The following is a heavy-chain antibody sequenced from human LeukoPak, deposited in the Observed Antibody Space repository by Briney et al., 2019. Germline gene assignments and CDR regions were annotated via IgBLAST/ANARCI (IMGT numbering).Heavy chain of an antibody. CDR2: IIPIFGTA. CDR3: ARTSSGWNYYFDY. V-gene: IGHV1-69*13. CDR1: GGTFSSYA. J-gene: IGHJ4*02. D-gene: IGHD6-19*01. Sequence: SVEVSCKASGGTFSSYAISWVRQAPGQGLEWMGGIIPIFGTANYAQKFQGRVTITADESTSTAYMELSSLRSEDTAVYYCARTSSGWNYYFDYWGQGTLVTVSS.